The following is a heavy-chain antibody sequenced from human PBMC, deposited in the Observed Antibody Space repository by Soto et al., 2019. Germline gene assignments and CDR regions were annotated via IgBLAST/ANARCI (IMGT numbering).Heavy chain of an antibody. CDR1: GGSISSGGYY. D-gene: IGHD3-10*01. CDR2: IYYSGST. J-gene: IGHJ4*02. Sequence: PSETLSLTCTVSGGSISSGGYYWSWIRQHPGKGLEWIGYIYYSGSTYYNPSLKSRVTISVDTSKNQFSLKLSSVTAADTAVYYCARTLLWFGELFFYFDYWGQGTLVTVSS. CDR3: ARTLLWFGELFFYFDY. V-gene: IGHV4-31*03.